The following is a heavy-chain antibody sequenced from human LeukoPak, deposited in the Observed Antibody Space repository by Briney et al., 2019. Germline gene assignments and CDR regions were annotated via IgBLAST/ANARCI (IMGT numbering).Heavy chain of an antibody. V-gene: IGHV4-59*08. J-gene: IGHJ6*02. D-gene: IGHD2-2*01. Sequence: SETLSLTCTVSGGSMSSYYWSWIRQPPGKGLEWIGYRFYSGSTNYNPSLKSRVTISLDTSKSQFSLKVTSVTAADTAVYYCARGVCTSSSRYAGDYGMDVWGQGTTVTVSS. CDR3: ARGVCTSSSRYAGDYGMDV. CDR1: GGSMSSYY. CDR2: RFYSGST.